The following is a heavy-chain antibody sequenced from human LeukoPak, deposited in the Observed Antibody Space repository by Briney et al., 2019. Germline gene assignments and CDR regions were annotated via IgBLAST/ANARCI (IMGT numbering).Heavy chain of an antibody. CDR1: GGSISSNY. J-gene: IGHJ4*02. D-gene: IGHD1-7*01. Sequence: SETLSLTCTVSGGSISSNYLSWIRQPPGKGLEWIGYIYYTGSTNYNPSLKSRVTISVDTSKNQFSLKLRSVTAADTAVYYWARLNNWNWYFFDYWGQGTLVTVSS. CDR2: IYYTGST. V-gene: IGHV4-59*08. CDR3: ARLNNWNWYFFDY.